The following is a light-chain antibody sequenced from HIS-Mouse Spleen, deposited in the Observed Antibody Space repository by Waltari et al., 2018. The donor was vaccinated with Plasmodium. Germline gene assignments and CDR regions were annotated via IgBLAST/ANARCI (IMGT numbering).Light chain of an antibody. V-gene: IGLV3-21*02. Sequence: SYVLTQPPSVPVAPVQTARIACGGNTNRSTRVHWYQQRPGQAPGLVVDGDSDRPSGIPERFSGANSGNTATLTISRVEAGDEADYYCQVWDSSSDHPVFGGGTKLTVL. J-gene: IGLJ2*01. CDR2: GDS. CDR3: QVWDSSSDHPV. CDR1: TNRSTR.